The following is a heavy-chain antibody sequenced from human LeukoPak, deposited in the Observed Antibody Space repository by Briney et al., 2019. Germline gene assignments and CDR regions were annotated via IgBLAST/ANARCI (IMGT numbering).Heavy chain of an antibody. CDR1: GGSIRSSYYY. D-gene: IGHD1-26*01. V-gene: IGHV4-39*07. CDR3: ARGEWELLRWYFDL. Sequence: SETLSLTCTVSGGSIRSSYYYWGWIRQPPGKGLEWIGSIYDSGSTYYNPSLKGRVTISVDTSKNQFSLKLSSVTAADTAVYYCARGEWELLRWYFDLWGRGTLVTVSS. J-gene: IGHJ2*01. CDR2: IYDSGST.